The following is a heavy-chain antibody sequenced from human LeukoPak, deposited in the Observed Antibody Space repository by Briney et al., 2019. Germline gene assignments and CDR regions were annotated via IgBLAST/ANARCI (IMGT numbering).Heavy chain of an antibody. Sequence: LTGRSLRLSCAASGFTFSSYAMHWVRQAPGKGLEGVAVISYDGSNKYYADSVKGRFTISRDNSKNTLYLQMNSLRAEDTAVYYCARSRVTADFDYWGQGTLVTVSS. CDR3: ARSRVTADFDY. D-gene: IGHD2-21*02. CDR1: GFTFSSYA. J-gene: IGHJ4*02. V-gene: IGHV3-30*04. CDR2: ISYDGSNK.